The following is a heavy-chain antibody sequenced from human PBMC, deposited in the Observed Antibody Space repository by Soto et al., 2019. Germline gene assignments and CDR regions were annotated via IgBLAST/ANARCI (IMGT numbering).Heavy chain of an antibody. CDR3: AKGDFDC. Sequence: SGGVPRPSPSTPWFTRVGNYMSWVRQAPGKGLEWVAIIFSGGNTYHADSVKGRFTVSRDNSKNTVDLQMNSLRAEDTAVYYCAKGDFDCWGQGTLVTVPQ. J-gene: IGHJ4*02. V-gene: IGHV3-53*01. D-gene: IGHD3-16*01. CDR2: IFSGGNT. CDR1: WFTRVGNY.